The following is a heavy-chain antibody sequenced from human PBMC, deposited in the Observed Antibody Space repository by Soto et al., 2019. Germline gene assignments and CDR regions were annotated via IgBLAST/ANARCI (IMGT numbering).Heavy chain of an antibody. Sequence: QVQLVQSGAEVKKPGASVKVSCKASGYTFTNFGISWVRQAPGQGLEWMGWISAYNGNTNYAQNFPGRSTKTTGHTTSKAYMGLRSLRSGGTAGYYRARGGTPIDHWGQGTLVTVSS. CDR1: GYTFTNFG. CDR3: ARGGTPIDH. V-gene: IGHV1-18*01. J-gene: IGHJ4*02. CDR2: ISAYNGNT. D-gene: IGHD3-16*01.